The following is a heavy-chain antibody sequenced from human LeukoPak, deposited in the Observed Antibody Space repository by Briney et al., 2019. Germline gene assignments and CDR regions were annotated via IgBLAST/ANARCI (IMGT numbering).Heavy chain of an antibody. D-gene: IGHD2-15*01. Sequence: GGSLRLSCAASGFTFGSYAMSWVRQAPGKGLEWVSAISGSGGSAYNADSVKGRFTISRDNSKNTLYLQMNSLRAEDTAVYYCAKYSCSGGICNHPDWFDPWGQGTLVTVSS. CDR1: GFTFGSYA. J-gene: IGHJ5*02. CDR2: ISGSGGSA. V-gene: IGHV3-23*01. CDR3: AKYSCSGGICNHPDWFDP.